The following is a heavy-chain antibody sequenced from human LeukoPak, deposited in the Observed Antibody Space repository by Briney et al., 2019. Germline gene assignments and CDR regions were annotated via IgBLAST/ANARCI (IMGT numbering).Heavy chain of an antibody. D-gene: IGHD3-16*01. CDR3: AKLRRGEGFDP. CDR2: IYHSGST. Sequence: SETLSLTCTVSGYSISSGYYWGWIRQPPGKGLEWIGSIYHSGSTYYNPSLKSRVTISVDTSKNQFSLKLSSVTAADTAVYYCAKLRRGEGFDPWGQGTLVTVSA. CDR1: GYSISSGYY. V-gene: IGHV4-38-2*02. J-gene: IGHJ5*02.